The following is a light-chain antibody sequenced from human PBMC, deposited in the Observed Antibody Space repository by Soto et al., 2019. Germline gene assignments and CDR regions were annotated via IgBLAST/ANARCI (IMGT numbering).Light chain of an antibody. Sequence: QSALTQPASVSGSPGQSITISCTGTSSDVGGYNYVSWYQQHPGKAPKLMIYDVSNRPSGVSNRFSGSKSGNTASLTISGLQAEDEADYYCSSYASNIIYVFGTGTQLTVL. J-gene: IGLJ1*01. CDR2: DVS. CDR3: SSYASNIIYV. V-gene: IGLV2-14*01. CDR1: SSDVGGYNY.